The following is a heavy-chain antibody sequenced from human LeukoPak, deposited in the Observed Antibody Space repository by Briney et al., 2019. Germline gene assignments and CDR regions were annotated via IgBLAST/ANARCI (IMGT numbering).Heavy chain of an antibody. CDR2: ISGSGGST. V-gene: IGHV3-23*01. CDR1: GFTFSSYA. CDR3: AKEAPRRWESPVWTDYYFDY. D-gene: IGHD1-26*01. Sequence: PGGSLRLSCAASGFTFSSYAMSWVRQAPGKGLEWVSAISGSGGSTYYADSVKGRFTISRDNSKNTLYLQMNSLRAEDTAVYYCAKEAPRRWESPVWTDYYFDYWGQGTLVTVSS. J-gene: IGHJ4*02.